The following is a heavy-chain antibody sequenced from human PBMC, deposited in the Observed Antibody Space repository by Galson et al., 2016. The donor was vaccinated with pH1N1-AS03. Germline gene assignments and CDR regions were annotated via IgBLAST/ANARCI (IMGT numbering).Heavy chain of an antibody. Sequence: PALVKPTQTLTLTCSFSGFSLSTGGVHVAWIRQPPGKALEWLAFIFWDGETRYRPSLTSRLTITKDTSKNEVVLTMTNMDPVDTATYYCPRSTHVNESLDFWGQGILVTVSS. D-gene: IGHD2-8*01. CDR2: IFWDGET. J-gene: IGHJ4*02. CDR1: GFSLSTGGVH. CDR3: PRSTHVNESLDF. V-gene: IGHV2-5*02.